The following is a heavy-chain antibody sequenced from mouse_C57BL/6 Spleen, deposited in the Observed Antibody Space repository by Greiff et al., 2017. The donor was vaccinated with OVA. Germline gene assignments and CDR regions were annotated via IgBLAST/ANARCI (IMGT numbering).Heavy chain of an antibody. D-gene: IGHD1-1*02. CDR3: ARGGPLSRYFDV. Sequence: VQLQQPGAELVKPGASVKLSCKASGYTFTSYWMHWVKQRPGQGLEWIGMIHPNSGSTNYNEKFKSKATLTVDKSSSTAYMQLSSLTSEDSAVYYCARGGPLSRYFDVWGTGTTVTVSS. V-gene: IGHV1-64*01. CDR1: GYTFTSYW. J-gene: IGHJ1*03. CDR2: IHPNSGST.